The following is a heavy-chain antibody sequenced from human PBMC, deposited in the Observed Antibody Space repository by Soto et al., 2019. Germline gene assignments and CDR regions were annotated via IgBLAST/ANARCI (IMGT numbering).Heavy chain of an antibody. CDR2: IYYSGST. J-gene: IGHJ6*03. CDR3: ARRGRQLDTRGGGYYYYYMDV. CDR1: GGSISSYY. D-gene: IGHD6-13*01. V-gene: IGHV4-59*01. Sequence: PSETLSLTCTVSGGSISSYYWSWIRQPPGKGLEWIGYIYYSGSTNYNPSLKSRVTISVDTSKNQFSLKLSSVTAAGTAVYYCARRGRQLDTRGGGYYYYYMDVWGKGTTVTVSS.